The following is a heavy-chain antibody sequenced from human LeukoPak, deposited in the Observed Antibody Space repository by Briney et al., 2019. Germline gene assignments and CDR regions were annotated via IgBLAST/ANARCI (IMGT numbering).Heavy chain of an antibody. V-gene: IGHV3-49*04. CDR2: IRSKAYGGTT. CDR1: GFTFGDYA. CDR3: TRGKVPAARNYYYYGMDV. J-gene: IGHJ6*04. D-gene: IGHD2-2*01. Sequence: GGSLRLSCTASGFTFGDYAMSWVRQAPGKGLEWVGFIRSKAYGGTTEYAASVKGRFTISRDDSKSTAYLQMNSLKTEDTAVYYCTRGKVPAARNYYYYGMDVWGKGTTVTVSS.